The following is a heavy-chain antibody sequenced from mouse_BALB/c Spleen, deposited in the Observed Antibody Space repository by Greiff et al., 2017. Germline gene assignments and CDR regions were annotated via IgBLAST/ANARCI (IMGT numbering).Heavy chain of an antibody. Sequence: EVQLQQSGAELVRPGALVKLSCKASGFNIKDYYMHWVKQRPEQGLEWIGWIDPENGNTIYDPKFQGKASITADTSSNTAYVQLSSLTSEDTAVYYCARRDYYGSSWFAYWGQGTLVTVSA. D-gene: IGHD1-1*01. CDR3: ARRDYYGSSWFAY. CDR2: IDPENGNT. CDR1: GFNIKDYY. V-gene: IGHV14-1*02. J-gene: IGHJ3*01.